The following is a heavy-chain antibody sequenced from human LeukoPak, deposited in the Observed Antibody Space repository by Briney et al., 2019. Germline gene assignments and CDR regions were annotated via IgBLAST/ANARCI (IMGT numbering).Heavy chain of an antibody. V-gene: IGHV4-39*07. CDR2: ISYSGST. J-gene: IGHJ4*02. Sequence: VSXXSSSTYWGWIRQPPGKGLEWIVSISYSGSTYYNPSLMSRITISVNKAKNYFSLKLRSVTAAEPAMYXXXXXXXXXXAXXXXFDYWGXGXLVTVSS. CDR3: XXXXXXXXAXXXXFDY. CDR1: VSXXSSSTY.